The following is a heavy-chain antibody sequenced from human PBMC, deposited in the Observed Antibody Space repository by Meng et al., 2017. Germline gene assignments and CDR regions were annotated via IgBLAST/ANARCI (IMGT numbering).Heavy chain of an antibody. Sequence: VRLVACGGDVVQPGSSLRLSCAASEFTFISYAMHWVRQAPGKGLEWVEVISYDGSNKYYADSVKGRFTISRDNSKNTLYLQMNSLRAEDTAVYYRARDNPHLYWGQGTLVTVSS. V-gene: IGHV3-30*07. J-gene: IGHJ4*02. CDR1: EFTFISYA. CDR2: ISYDGSNK. CDR3: ARDNPHLY.